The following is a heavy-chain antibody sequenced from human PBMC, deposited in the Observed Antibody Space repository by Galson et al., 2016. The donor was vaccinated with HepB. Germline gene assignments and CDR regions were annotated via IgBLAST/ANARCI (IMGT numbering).Heavy chain of an antibody. CDR3: VGAKY. Sequence: SLRLSCAASGFAFSSYAMSWVRQAPGKGLEWVSGISAGGLSTFYADAVKGRFIISRDNSKNTMYLQLNSLRAEDTATYYCVGAKYWGQGTLAIVSS. D-gene: IGHD2/OR15-2a*01. V-gene: IGHV3-23*01. CDR2: ISAGGLST. CDR1: GFAFSSYA. J-gene: IGHJ4*02.